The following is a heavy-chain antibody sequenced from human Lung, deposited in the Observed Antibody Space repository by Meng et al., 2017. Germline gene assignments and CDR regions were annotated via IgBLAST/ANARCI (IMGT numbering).Heavy chain of an antibody. J-gene: IGHJ4*02. CDR3: ARGPTTMAHDFDY. D-gene: IGHD4-11*01. CDR2: INHSGST. V-gene: IGHV4-34*01. Sequence: VRIQIGGGGRLKRSETLSPTCVVSGGTFSDYCWSWIRQPPAKGLEKIGEINHSGSTNYNPSLESRATISVDTSQNNLSLKLSSVTAADSAVYYCARGPTTMAHDFDYWGQGTLVTVSS. CDR1: GGTFSDYC.